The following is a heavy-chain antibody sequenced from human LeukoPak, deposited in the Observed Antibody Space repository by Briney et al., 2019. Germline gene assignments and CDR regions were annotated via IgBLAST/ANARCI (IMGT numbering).Heavy chain of an antibody. V-gene: IGHV1-69*04. J-gene: IGHJ4*02. CDR1: GGTFSSYA. CDR3: ASSQYYYDPLDYFDY. D-gene: IGHD3-22*01. CDR2: IIPILGIA. Sequence: SATVSCKASGGTFSSYAISWVRQAPGQGLEWMGRIIPILGIANYAQKFQGRVTITADKSTSTAYMELSSLRSEDTAVYYCASSQYYYDPLDYFDYWGQGTLVTVSS.